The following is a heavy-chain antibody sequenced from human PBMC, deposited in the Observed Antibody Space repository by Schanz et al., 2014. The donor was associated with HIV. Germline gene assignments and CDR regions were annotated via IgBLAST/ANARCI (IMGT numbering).Heavy chain of an antibody. V-gene: IGHV1-8*01. Sequence: VQLVQSGAEVKEPGASVKVSCKASGYTFIDYYVHWVRQAPGQGLEWMGWMNPNSGNTDFAQKFQGRVTMTTDTLTSTVYMELRSLRSDDTAVYYCARGYCGGGTCYSGDYWGQGTLVTVSS. J-gene: IGHJ4*02. CDR3: ARGYCGGGTCYSGDY. CDR1: GYTFIDYY. D-gene: IGHD2-15*01. CDR2: MNPNSGNT.